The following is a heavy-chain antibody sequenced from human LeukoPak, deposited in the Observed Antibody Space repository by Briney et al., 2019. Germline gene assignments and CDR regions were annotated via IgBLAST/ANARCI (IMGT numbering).Heavy chain of an antibody. CDR3: AKDVVTAHPWYFDY. J-gene: IGHJ4*02. Sequence: GGSLILSCAASGFTFSTNDMSWVRQPPGKGLEWVSAISVIGGSTYYADSVKGRFTISRDNSKNTLYLQMSSLRAEDTAVYYCAKDVVTAHPWYFDYWGQGTLVTVSS. V-gene: IGHV3-23*01. D-gene: IGHD2-21*02. CDR1: GFTFSTND. CDR2: ISVIGGST.